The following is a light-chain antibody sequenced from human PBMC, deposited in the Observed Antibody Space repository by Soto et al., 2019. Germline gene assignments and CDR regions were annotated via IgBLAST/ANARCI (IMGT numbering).Light chain of an antibody. V-gene: IGKV1-39*01. Sequence: DIQMTQSPSSLSASVGDRVIITCRASQSISSYLNWYQQRLGKAPKLLMYAASRLETGVPSRFSGSGSGTDFTLTISSLQPEDFATYYCQQSYSTPWTFGQGTKVDI. CDR2: AAS. J-gene: IGKJ1*01. CDR3: QQSYSTPWT. CDR1: QSISSY.